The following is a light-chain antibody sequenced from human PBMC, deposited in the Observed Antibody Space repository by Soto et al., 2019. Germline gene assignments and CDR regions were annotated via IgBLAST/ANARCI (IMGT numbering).Light chain of an antibody. J-gene: IGLJ2*01. V-gene: IGLV1-44*01. CDR1: SSNIGGNT. CDR2: TNS. Sequence: QSVLTQPPSASGTPGQRVTISCSGGSSNIGGNTVNWYQQLPGTAPKLLIYTNSQRPSGVPDRFSGSKSGSSASLAISGLQSEDEADYYCATWDDSLNGPVFGGGTKVTVL. CDR3: ATWDDSLNGPV.